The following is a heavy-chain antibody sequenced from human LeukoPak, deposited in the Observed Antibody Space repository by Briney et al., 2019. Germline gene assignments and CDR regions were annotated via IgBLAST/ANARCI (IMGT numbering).Heavy chain of an antibody. CDR3: AKSSSWLPFDY. V-gene: IGHV4-59*01. CDR2: IYYSGST. Sequence: SETLSLTCTVSVGSISNYYWSWIRQPPGKGLEWIGYIYYSGSTNYNPSLKSRVTISVDTSKNQFSLKLSSVTAADTAVYYCAKSSSWLPFDYWGQGTLVTVSS. CDR1: VGSISNYY. D-gene: IGHD6-13*01. J-gene: IGHJ4*02.